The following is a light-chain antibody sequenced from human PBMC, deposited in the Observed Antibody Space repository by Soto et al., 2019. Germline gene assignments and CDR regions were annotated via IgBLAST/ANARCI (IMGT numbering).Light chain of an antibody. V-gene: IGKV3-20*01. J-gene: IGKJ1*01. CDR2: GAS. CDR1: HFVASSD. CDR3: QQYGSSPGT. Sequence: EIVLTQSPGTLSLSPGERATLSCRASHFVASSDVAWYQQKPGQAPRLLIYGASSSATGIPDRFSGSWSGTDFTLTISRLEPEDFAVYYCQQYGSSPGTFGQGTNVDIK.